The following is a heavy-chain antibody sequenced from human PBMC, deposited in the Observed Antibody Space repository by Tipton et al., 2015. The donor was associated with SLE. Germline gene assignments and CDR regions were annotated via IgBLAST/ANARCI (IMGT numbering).Heavy chain of an antibody. J-gene: IGHJ4*02. CDR2: IRSKAYGGTT. V-gene: IGHV3-49*03. D-gene: IGHD3-10*01. CDR3: TRDTYERFGELLYPSYFDY. CDR1: GFTFGDYA. Sequence: SLRLSCTASGFTFGDYAMSWFRQAPGKGLERVGFIRSKAYGGTTEYAASVKGRFTISRDDSKSIAYLQMNSLKTEDTAVYYCTRDTYERFGELLYPSYFDYWGQGTLVTVSS.